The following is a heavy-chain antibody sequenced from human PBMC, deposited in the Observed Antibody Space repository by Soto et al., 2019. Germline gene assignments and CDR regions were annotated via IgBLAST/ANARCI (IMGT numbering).Heavy chain of an antibody. D-gene: IGHD6-19*01. Sequence: QVQLQESGPGLVKPSETLSLTCTVSGGSVSSGSYYWSWIRQPPGKGLEWIGYIYYSGSTNYNPSLKSRVTISVDTSKNQFSLELSSVTAADTAVYYCARGIEGWYQGRYYYGMDVWGQGTTVTVS. CDR2: IYYSGST. V-gene: IGHV4-61*01. CDR1: GGSVSSGSYY. J-gene: IGHJ6*02. CDR3: ARGIEGWYQGRYYYGMDV.